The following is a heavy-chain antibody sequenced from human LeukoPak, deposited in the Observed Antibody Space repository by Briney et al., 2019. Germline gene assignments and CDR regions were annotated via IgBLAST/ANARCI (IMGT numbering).Heavy chain of an antibody. D-gene: IGHD6-19*01. CDR1: GFIFRNYG. CDR2: IWHDGSAE. J-gene: IGHJ4*02. V-gene: IGHV3-33*07. Sequence: QPGRSLRLSCAASGFIFRNYGMYWVRQAPGKGLEWVAVIWHDGSAEFYADSVKGRFSISRDDSKNTVYLQMNSLRVEDTALYYCARDSRGGWSGYSDLWGQGIVVTVSS. CDR3: ARDSRGGWSGYSDL.